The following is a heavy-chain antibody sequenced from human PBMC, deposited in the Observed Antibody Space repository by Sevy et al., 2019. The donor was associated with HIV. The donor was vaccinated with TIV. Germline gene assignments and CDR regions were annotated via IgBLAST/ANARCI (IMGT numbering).Heavy chain of an antibody. Sequence: GGSLRLSCAASGFTFSNVWMSWVRQAPGKGLEWVGHIKSKTDGGTTDYAAPVKGRFTISRDDSKNMLSLQMNSLKTEDSAVYYCTAPGSLDAFDIWGQGTMVTVSS. CDR1: GFTFSNVW. J-gene: IGHJ3*02. CDR2: IKSKTDGGTT. CDR3: TAPGSLDAFDI. V-gene: IGHV3-15*01. D-gene: IGHD1-26*01.